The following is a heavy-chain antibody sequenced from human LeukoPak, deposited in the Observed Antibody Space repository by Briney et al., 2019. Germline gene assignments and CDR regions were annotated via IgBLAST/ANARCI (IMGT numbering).Heavy chain of an antibody. CDR1: GYTFSNAW. Sequence: PGGSLRLSCAASGYTFSNAWISWVRHAPGRGLEWVGRIKSKTDGGTTDYAAPVKGRFTISRDDSKNTLYLQMNSLKTEDTAVYYCSTDRLVTTDYWGQGTLVTVSS. J-gene: IGHJ4*02. CDR3: STDRLVTTDY. CDR2: IKSKTDGGTT. D-gene: IGHD3-9*01. V-gene: IGHV3-15*01.